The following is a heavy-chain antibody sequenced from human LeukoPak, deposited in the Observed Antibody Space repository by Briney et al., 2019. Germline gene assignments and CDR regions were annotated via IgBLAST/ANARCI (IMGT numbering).Heavy chain of an antibody. CDR2: ISVYNGNT. D-gene: IGHD6-13*01. J-gene: IGHJ6*02. V-gene: IGHV1-18*01. Sequence: ASVKVSCKGSGYTFTTYGISWVRQAPGQGLEWMGWISVYNGNTNYAQKFQGRVTMTTDTSTSTAYMELRSLTSDDTAVYYCARDPLRSTWSTYYNALDVWGQGTTVTVSS. CDR3: ARDPLRSTWSTYYNALDV. CDR1: GYTFTTYG.